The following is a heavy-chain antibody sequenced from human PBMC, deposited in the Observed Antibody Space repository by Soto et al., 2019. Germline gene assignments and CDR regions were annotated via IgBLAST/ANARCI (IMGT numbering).Heavy chain of an antibody. V-gene: IGHV4-31*03. CDR3: ARAEKATIFGVPPPASGMDV. J-gene: IGHJ6*02. CDR2: IYYSGST. CDR1: GGSISSGGYY. Sequence: QVQLQESGPGPVKPSQTLSLTCTVSGGSISSGGYYWSWIRQHPGKGLEWIGYIYYSGSTYYNPSLKSRVTISVDTSKNQFSLKLSSVTAADTAVYYCARAEKATIFGVPPPASGMDVWGQGTTVTVSS. D-gene: IGHD3-3*01.